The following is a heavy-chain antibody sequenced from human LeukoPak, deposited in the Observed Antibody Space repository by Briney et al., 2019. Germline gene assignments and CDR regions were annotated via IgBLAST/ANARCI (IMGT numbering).Heavy chain of an antibody. CDR1: GGSIDTGNSAGYY. CDR2: ISYSGSP. D-gene: IGHD2-2*01. CDR3: ARGPHCSSTSCYSEHFHH. J-gene: IGHJ1*01. Sequence: PSETLSLTCTVSGGSIDTGNSAGYYWNWIRQHPGKGLEWIGYISYSGSPYYNPSLKSRVTISVDTSRNQFSLKLSSVTAADTAVYYCARGPHCSSTSCYSEHFHHWGQGTLVTVSS. V-gene: IGHV4-31*03.